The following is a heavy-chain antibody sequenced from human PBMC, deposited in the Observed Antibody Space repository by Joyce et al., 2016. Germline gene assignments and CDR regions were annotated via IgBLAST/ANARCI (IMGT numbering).Heavy chain of an antibody. V-gene: IGHV1-2*02. Sequence: QVQLVQSGAEVRKPGASVKVSCKASGFTFTAYYTHWVRQAPGQGREWMGWINPSSCGTKYAQNFQGRVTMTSDTPISTVYMELSRLTSDDTAVYYCASNRGGSSFDYWGQGTLVTVSS. CDR2: INPSSCGT. CDR1: GFTFTAYY. D-gene: IGHD2-15*01. J-gene: IGHJ4*02. CDR3: ASNRGGSSFDY.